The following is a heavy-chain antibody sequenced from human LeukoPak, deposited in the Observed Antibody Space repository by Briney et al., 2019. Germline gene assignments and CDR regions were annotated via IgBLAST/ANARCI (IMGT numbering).Heavy chain of an antibody. CDR1: EFILSTYD. CDR3: AAMRACSSTTCNPFDK. V-gene: IGHV3-21*01. J-gene: IGHJ4*02. Sequence: SGGSLRLSCAASEFILSTYDMNWVRQAPGKGLEWVSLTTTGSHYIYYADSVKGRFTISRDNAKSSLFLQMNSLRAEDTAVYYCAAMRACSSTTCNPFDKWGQGTLVTVSS. D-gene: IGHD2-2*01. CDR2: TTTGSHYI.